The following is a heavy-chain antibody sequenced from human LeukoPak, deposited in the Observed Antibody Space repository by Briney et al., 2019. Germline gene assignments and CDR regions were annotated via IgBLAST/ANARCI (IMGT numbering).Heavy chain of an antibody. CDR3: AKFGNYPVHVSYSYYYLDV. CDR1: GGSISDHY. V-gene: IGHV4-59*11. J-gene: IGHJ6*03. Sequence: SETLSLTCTVSGGSISDHYWSWIRQPPGKGLEYLGYTHYSGSTDSSPSLKSRVTISVDTSKNQFSLRLSSVPAADTAVYYCAKFGNYPVHVSYSYYYLDVWGKGTTVTVSS. D-gene: IGHD1-7*01. CDR2: THYSGST.